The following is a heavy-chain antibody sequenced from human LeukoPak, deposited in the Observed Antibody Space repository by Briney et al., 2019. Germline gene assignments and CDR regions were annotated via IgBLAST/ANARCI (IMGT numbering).Heavy chain of an antibody. V-gene: IGHV3-30-3*01. CDR1: GFTFSSYA. J-gene: IGHJ3*02. Sequence: PGGSLRLSCAASGFTFSSYAMHWVRQAPGKGLEWVAVISYDGSNKYYADSVKGRFTISRDNSKNTLYLQMNSLRAEDTAVYYCARSQKADAFDIWGQGTMVTVSS. CDR2: ISYDGSNK. CDR3: ARSQKADAFDI.